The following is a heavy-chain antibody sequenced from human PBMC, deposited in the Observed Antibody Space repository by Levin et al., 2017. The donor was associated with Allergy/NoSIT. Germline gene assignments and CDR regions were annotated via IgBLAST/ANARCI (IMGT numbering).Heavy chain of an antibody. J-gene: IGHJ4*02. CDR3: ARHFVDAALVGAADY. V-gene: IGHV3-33*01. CDR1: GFTFSDYG. Sequence: AGGSLKLSCEASGFTFSDYGIHWVRQAPGRGLEWVAVIWNDGSKKYYADSVKGRFSISRDNSKNTLYLQMNSLTAEDTAVYYCARHFVDAALVGAADYWGQGTLVTVSS. CDR2: IWNDGSKK. D-gene: IGHD5-18*01.